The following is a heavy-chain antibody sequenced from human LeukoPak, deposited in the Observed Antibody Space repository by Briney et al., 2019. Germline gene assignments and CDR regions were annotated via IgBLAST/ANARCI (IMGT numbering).Heavy chain of an antibody. Sequence: PGGSLRLSCAASGFTFDDYAMHWVRQAPGKGLEWVSGISWNSGSIGYADSVKGRFTISRDNAKNSLYLQMNSLRAGDTALYYCAKDIVVAAVTMIVGSFDIWGQGTMVTVSS. J-gene: IGHJ3*02. CDR1: GFTFDDYA. D-gene: IGHD3-22*01. V-gene: IGHV3-9*01. CDR2: ISWNSGSI. CDR3: AKDIVVAAVTMIVGSFDI.